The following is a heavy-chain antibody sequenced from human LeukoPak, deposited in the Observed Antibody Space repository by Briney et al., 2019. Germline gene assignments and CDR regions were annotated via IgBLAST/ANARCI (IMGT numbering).Heavy chain of an antibody. CDR3: ARDRRAGDSSGYRGMDV. CDR1: GFTFSSYE. V-gene: IGHV3-48*03. D-gene: IGHD3-22*01. J-gene: IGHJ6*02. Sequence: PGGSLRLSCAASGFTFSSYEMNWVRQAPGKGLEWVLYISSSGSTIYYADSVKGRFTISRDNAKNSLYLQMNSLRAEDTAVYYCARDRRAGDSSGYRGMDVWGQGTTVTVSS. CDR2: ISSSGSTI.